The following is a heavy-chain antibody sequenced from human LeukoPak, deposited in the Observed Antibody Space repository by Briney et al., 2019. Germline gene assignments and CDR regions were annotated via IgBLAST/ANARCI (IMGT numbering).Heavy chain of an antibody. CDR2: ISSSSSTI. CDR1: GFTFSSYS. D-gene: IGHD3-10*02. V-gene: IGHV3-48*01. J-gene: IGHJ4*02. CDR3: ARGGCSMFDY. Sequence: GGSLRLSCAASGFTFSSYSMNWVRQAPGKGLEWVSYISSSSSTIYYADSVRGRFTISRDNSKNTVYLQMTSLRAEDTAVYYCARGGCSMFDYWGQGTLVTVSS.